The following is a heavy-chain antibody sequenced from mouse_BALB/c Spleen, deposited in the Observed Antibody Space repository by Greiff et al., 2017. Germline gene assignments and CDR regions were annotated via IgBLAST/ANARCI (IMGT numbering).Heavy chain of an antibody. CDR3: NAGNGKGFAY. CDR2: IDPENGDT. D-gene: IGHD2-1*01. CDR1: GFNIQDYY. V-gene: IGHV14-4*02. Sequence: EVQLQQSGAELVRSGASVKLSCTASGFNIQDYYMHWVKQRPEQGLEWIGWIDPENGDTEYAPKFQGKATMTADTSSNTAYLQLSSLTSEDTAVYYCNAGNGKGFAYWGQGTLVTVSA. J-gene: IGHJ3*01.